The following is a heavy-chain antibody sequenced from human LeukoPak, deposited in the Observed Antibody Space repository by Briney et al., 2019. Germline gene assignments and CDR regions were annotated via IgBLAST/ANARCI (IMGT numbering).Heavy chain of an antibody. V-gene: IGHV4-4*07. J-gene: IGHJ6*03. CDR2: FYTSESS. D-gene: IGHD2-2*01. Sequence: PSETLSLTCTVSGGSISSYYWSWIRQPAGKGLEWIGRFYTSESSNYNPSLKSRVTMSVDTSNNQFSLKLSSVTAADTAVYYCAREGREFDSTESRYFYYYMDVWGKGTTVTVSS. CDR1: GGSISSYY. CDR3: AREGREFDSTESRYFYYYMDV.